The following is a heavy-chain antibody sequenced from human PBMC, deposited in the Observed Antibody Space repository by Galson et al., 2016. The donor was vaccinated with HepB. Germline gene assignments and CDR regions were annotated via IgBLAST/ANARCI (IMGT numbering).Heavy chain of an antibody. CDR1: GLAFSYHV. CDR2: IRGSDNVP. Sequence: SLRLSCAGSGLAFSYHVMYWVRQAPGKGLEWVSAIRGSDNVPTYADSVKGRLTIFRDDSKNAVFLQMNSLRADDTAIYYCAKLGVRVATGGVDYWGQGTLVTVSS. J-gene: IGHJ4*02. CDR3: AKLGVRVATGGVDY. D-gene: IGHD3-10*01. V-gene: IGHV3-23*01.